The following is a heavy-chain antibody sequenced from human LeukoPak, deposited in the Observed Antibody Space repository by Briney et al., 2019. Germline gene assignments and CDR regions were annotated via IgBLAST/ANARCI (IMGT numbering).Heavy chain of an antibody. J-gene: IGHJ4*02. CDR3: AKGGLLLGHFDY. CDR2: IHSGGST. CDR1: GFTLSSKY. Sequence: GGSLRLSCAASGFTLSSKYVSWVRQAPGKGLEGVSVIHSGGSTYYADSVKGRFTSSRDNSKNTLYLQMNSLRAEDTAVYYCAKGGLLLGHFDYWGQGTLVTVSS. V-gene: IGHV3-66*01. D-gene: IGHD3-22*01.